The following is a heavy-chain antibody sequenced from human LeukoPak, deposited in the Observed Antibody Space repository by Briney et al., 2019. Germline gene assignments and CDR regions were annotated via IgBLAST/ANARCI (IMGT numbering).Heavy chain of an antibody. D-gene: IGHD3-22*01. V-gene: IGHV4-39*01. Sequence: SETLPLTCTVSGGSITSSTYYWGWIRQPPGKGLGWIGSIYYTGSTYYNPSLKSRVTISVDTSKNQFSLKLRSVTAADTAVYYCARLYYYDAGGYPNPWGQGTLVTVSS. CDR1: GGSITSSTYY. CDR3: ARLYYYDAGGYPNP. J-gene: IGHJ5*02. CDR2: IYYTGST.